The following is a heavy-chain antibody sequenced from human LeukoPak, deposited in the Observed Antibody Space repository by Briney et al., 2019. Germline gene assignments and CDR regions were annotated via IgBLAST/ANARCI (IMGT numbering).Heavy chain of an antibody. V-gene: IGHV3-21*01. D-gene: IGHD5-12*01. CDR1: GFTFSSYS. CDR2: ISSSGSYI. Sequence: GGSLRLSCAASGFTFSSYSMNWVRQAPGKGLECVSSISSSGSYIYYADSVKGRFTISRDNAKDSLYLQMNSLRAEDTAVFYCARDSGYNACDIWGQGTMVTVSS. CDR3: ARDSGYNACDI. J-gene: IGHJ3*02.